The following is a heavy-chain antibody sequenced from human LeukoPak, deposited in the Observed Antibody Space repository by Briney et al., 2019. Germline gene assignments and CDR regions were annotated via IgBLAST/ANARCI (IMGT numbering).Heavy chain of an antibody. CDR1: GFTFSSYA. Sequence: PGGSLRLSCAASGFTFSSYAMIWVREATGKGLEWVSAISGSGGGTYCGDSVKGRFTISRDNSKNTLYLQVNSQRAEDTAVYYCAKDLHGDCPLYYDYWGQGTLVTVSS. CDR3: AKDLHGDCPLYYDY. D-gene: IGHD2-21*02. V-gene: IGHV3-23*01. CDR2: ISGSGGGT. J-gene: IGHJ4*02.